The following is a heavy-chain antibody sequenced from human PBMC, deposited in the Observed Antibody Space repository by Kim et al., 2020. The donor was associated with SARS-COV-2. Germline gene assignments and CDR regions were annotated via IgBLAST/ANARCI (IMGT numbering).Heavy chain of an antibody. J-gene: IGHJ6*02. D-gene: IGHD1-20*01. Sequence: SVKVSCKASGGTFSSYAISWVRQAPGQGLEWMGGIIPIFGTANYAQKFQGRVTITADESTSTAYMELSSLRSEDTAMYYCARSGYNWNDRYYYGMDVWGQXXTVTVSS. CDR3: ARSGYNWNDRYYYGMDV. CDR2: IIPIFGTA. V-gene: IGHV1-69*13. CDR1: GGTFSSYA.